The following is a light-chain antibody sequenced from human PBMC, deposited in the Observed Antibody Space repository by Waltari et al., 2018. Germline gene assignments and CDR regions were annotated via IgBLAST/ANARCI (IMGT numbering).Light chain of an antibody. CDR3: MQGIDRPRT. CDR1: QSLLHSDGNTY. J-gene: IGKJ1*01. V-gene: IGKV2-29*02. CDR2: KVS. Sequence: DIVMTQTPLSLPVTLGQPASISCRSSQSLLHSDGNTYLHWYLQKPGQSPQLLMSKVSSRFPGVPDRFGGSGSGTDFTLKISGVEAEDVGVYYCMQGIDRPRTFGQGTKVEIK.